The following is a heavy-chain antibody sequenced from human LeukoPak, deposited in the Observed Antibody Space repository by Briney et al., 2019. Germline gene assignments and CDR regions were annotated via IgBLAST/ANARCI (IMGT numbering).Heavy chain of an antibody. D-gene: IGHD3-3*01. CDR2: ISGSGGST. Sequence: PGGTLRLSCAASGFTFSSYGMSWVRQAPGKGLEWVSAISGSGGSTYYADSVKGRFTISRDNSKNTLYLQMNSLRAEDTAIYYCAKSGSGYYVWGQGTLVTVSS. V-gene: IGHV3-23*01. J-gene: IGHJ4*02. CDR3: AKSGSGYYV. CDR1: GFTFSSYG.